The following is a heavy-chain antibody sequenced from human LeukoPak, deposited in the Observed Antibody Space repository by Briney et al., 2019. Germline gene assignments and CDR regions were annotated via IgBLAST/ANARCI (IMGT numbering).Heavy chain of an antibody. CDR2: ISSSRSYK. J-gene: IGHJ4*02. CDR3: TKRGAEVGETVAPGDY. CDR1: GFTFSTYD. D-gene: IGHD1-26*01. V-gene: IGHV3-21*04. Sequence: GGSLRLSCAASGFTFSTYDMNWVRQAPGKGLEWVSSISSSRSYKYYADSVKGRFTSSRDNSKNTLYLQMNSLRVEDTAIYYCTKRGAEVGETVAPGDYWGQGTLVTVSS.